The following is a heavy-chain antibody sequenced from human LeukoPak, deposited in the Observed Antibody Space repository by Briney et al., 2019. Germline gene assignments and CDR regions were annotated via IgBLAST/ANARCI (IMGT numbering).Heavy chain of an antibody. CDR3: ARNQRRLDY. D-gene: IGHD1-14*01. CDR2: ISWKSGNI. J-gene: IGHJ4*02. Sequence: GGSLRLSCAASGFSFDDYAMHWVRQAPGKGLEWVSGISWKSGNIDYADSVKGRFTISRDNAKNSLYLQVNSLRAEDTAVYYCARNQRRLDYWGQGTLVTVSS. CDR1: GFSFDDYA. V-gene: IGHV3-9*01.